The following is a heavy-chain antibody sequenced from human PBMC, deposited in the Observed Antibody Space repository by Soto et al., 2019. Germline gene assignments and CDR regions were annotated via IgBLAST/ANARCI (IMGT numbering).Heavy chain of an antibody. D-gene: IGHD5-12*01. V-gene: IGHV4-31*03. CDR2: IYYSGST. Sequence: SETLSLTCTVSGGSISSGGYYWSWIRQHPGKGLEWIGYIYYSGSTYYNPSLKSRVTISVDTSKNQFSLKLSSVTAADTAVYYCARVFVTWITEESWFDPWGQGTLVTVSS. CDR3: ARVFVTWITEESWFDP. CDR1: GGSISSGGYY. J-gene: IGHJ5*02.